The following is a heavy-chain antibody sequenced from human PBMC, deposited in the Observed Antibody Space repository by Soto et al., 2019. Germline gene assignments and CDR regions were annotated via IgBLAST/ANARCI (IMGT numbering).Heavy chain of an antibody. V-gene: IGHV4-4*07. J-gene: IGHJ5*02. CDR3: ARDFRPREYAFWSGYYPIWFDQ. D-gene: IGHD3-3*01. Sequence: PSETLSLTCTVSGGSISSYYWSWIRQPAGKGLEWIGRIYTSGSTNYNPSLKSRVTMSVDTSKNQFSLKLSYVTAADTAVYYCARDFRPREYAFWSGYYPIWFDQWGKGTLVIVSS. CDR1: GGSISSYY. CDR2: IYTSGST.